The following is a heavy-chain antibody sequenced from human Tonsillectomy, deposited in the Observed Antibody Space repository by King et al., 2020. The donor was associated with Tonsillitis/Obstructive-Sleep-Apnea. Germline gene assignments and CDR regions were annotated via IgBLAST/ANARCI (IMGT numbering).Heavy chain of an antibody. CDR1: GGSFSGYY. V-gene: IGHV4-34*01. CDR3: ARVGILTGPMYFDY. Sequence: VQLPQWGAGLLKPSETLSLTCAVYGGSFSGYYWSWIRQPPGKGLEWIGEINHSGSTNYNPSLKSRVTISVETSKNQFSLKLSSVTAADTAVYYCARVGILTGPMYFDYWGQGTLVTVSS. J-gene: IGHJ4*02. D-gene: IGHD3-9*01. CDR2: INHSGST.